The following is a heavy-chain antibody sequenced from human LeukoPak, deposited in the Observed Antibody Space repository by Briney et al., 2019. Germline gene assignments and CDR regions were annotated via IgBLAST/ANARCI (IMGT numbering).Heavy chain of an antibody. CDR3: AREAAVGDEYQYGMGV. V-gene: IGHV3-66*01. CDR2: IYSGGST. D-gene: IGHD2-2*01. CDR1: GFTVSTNY. Sequence: GGSLRLSCAASGFTVSTNYMSWVRQAPGKGLEWVSGIYSGGSTYYADSVKGRFTTSRDNSTNTLYLQMNTLRPEDTAVYFCAREAAVGDEYQYGMGVWGQGTTVTVSS. J-gene: IGHJ6*02.